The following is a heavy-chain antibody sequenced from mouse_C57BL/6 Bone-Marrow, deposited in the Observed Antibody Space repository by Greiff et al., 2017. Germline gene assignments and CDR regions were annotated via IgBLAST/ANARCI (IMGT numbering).Heavy chain of an antibody. Sequence: EVMLVESGGGLVTPGGSLKLSCAASGFTFSSYTMSWVRQTPGKRLEWVATISGGGGNTYYPDSVKGRFTLSRDNATNTLYLHMRSLRSEETALDYCSGREYDYDRDFAYWGQGTLVTVSA. J-gene: IGHJ3*01. D-gene: IGHD2-4*01. V-gene: IGHV5-9*01. CDR2: ISGGGGNT. CDR1: GFTFSSYT. CDR3: SGREYDYDRDFAY.